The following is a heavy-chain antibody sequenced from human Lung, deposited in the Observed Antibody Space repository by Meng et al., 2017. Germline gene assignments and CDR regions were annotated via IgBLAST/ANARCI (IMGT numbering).Heavy chain of an antibody. J-gene: IGHJ4*02. V-gene: IGHV1-2*06. CDR1: GYTFAAYL. D-gene: IGHD6-13*01. Sequence: QGQLGQSGTEVKKPGASVKLSCKPSGYTFAAYLIHWLRQAPGQGLEWMGRIDPNNDHTQYAQNFQGRVTMTSDTSISTVYMELNGLRSDDTAVYYCARDEDISAAGKLFGDYWGQGTLVTVSS. CDR2: IDPNNDHT. CDR3: ARDEDISAAGKLFGDY.